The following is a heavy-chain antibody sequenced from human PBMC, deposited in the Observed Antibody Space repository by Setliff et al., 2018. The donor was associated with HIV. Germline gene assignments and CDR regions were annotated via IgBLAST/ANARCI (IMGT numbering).Heavy chain of an antibody. CDR2: ISGSGGDT. Sequence: GGSLRLSCAASGFTFSSYWMSWVRQAPGKGLECVAVISGSGGDTYYADSVRGRFVISREKSKSTLYLQMNSLRAEDTAVYYCAKKTAAYTSGSWLHYWGQGTLVTVS. CDR3: AKKTAAYTSGSWLHY. D-gene: IGHD3-10*01. J-gene: IGHJ4*02. CDR1: GFTFSSYW. V-gene: IGHV3-23*01.